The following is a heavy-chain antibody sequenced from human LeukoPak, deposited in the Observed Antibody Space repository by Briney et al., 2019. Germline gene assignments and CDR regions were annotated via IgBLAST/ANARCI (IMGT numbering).Heavy chain of an antibody. J-gene: IGHJ4*02. V-gene: IGHV4-61*02. D-gene: IGHD3-22*01. Sequence: PSETLSLTCTVSGGSISSGSYYWSWLRQPAGKGLEWIGRIYTSGSTNYNPSLKSRVTISVDTSKNQFSLKLSSVTAADTAVYYCARAQHSSGYYFISWGQGTLVTVSS. CDR2: IYTSGST. CDR1: GGSISSGSYY. CDR3: ARAQHSSGYYFIS.